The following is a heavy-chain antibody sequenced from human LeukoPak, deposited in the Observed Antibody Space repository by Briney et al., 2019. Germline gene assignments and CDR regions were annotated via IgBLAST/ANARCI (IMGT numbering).Heavy chain of an antibody. V-gene: IGHV1-2*02. Sequence: ASVKVSCKASGYTFTIYYMHWVRQAAGQGLEWMGWINPNSGATSYAQRFQGRVTMTRDTSISTAYMELSGLTSDDTAVYYCARNPPYCTSTSCYNDYWGQGTLVTVSS. J-gene: IGHJ4*02. CDR2: INPNSGAT. CDR1: GYTFTIYY. D-gene: IGHD2-2*02. CDR3: ARNPPYCTSTSCYNDY.